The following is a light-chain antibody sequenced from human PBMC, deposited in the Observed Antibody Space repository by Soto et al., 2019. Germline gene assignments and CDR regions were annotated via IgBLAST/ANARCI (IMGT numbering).Light chain of an antibody. J-gene: IGKJ5*01. V-gene: IGKV3-20*01. Sequence: EIVMTQSPGTLSLSPGERATLSCRASQSVSSDLAWYQQKPGQAPRLLIYDASSRATGIPDRFSGSGSGTDFTLTISRLEPEDFVVYYCQQYGSSPLGQGTRLEIK. CDR1: QSVSSD. CDR2: DAS. CDR3: QQYGSSP.